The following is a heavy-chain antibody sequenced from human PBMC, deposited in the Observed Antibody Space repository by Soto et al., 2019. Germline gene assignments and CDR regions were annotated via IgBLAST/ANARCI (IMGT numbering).Heavy chain of an antibody. D-gene: IGHD6-6*01. Sequence: SVKVSCKASGYTFTSYAMHWVRQAPVQRLEWMGWINAGNGNTKYSQKFQGRVTITRDTSASTAYMELSSLRSEYTAVYYCARGYSSIAARLDWFDPWGQGTLVTVSS. J-gene: IGHJ5*02. CDR3: ARGYSSIAARLDWFDP. CDR2: INAGNGNT. V-gene: IGHV1-3*01. CDR1: GYTFTSYA.